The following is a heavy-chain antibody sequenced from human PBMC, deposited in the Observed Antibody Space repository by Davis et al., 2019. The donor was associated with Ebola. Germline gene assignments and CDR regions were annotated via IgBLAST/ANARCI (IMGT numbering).Heavy chain of an antibody. J-gene: IGHJ6*02. V-gene: IGHV3-23*01. CDR1: GFTFSSHA. CDR3: AKTRRLYFYYGMDV. Sequence: PGGSLRLSCAASGFTFSSHAMSWVRQAPGAGLEWVSAISHSGGDTYYADSVRGRFTISRDNSKKTVDLQMNSLRADDTAIYYCAKTRRLYFYYGMDVWGQGTTVTVSS. CDR2: ISHSGGDT.